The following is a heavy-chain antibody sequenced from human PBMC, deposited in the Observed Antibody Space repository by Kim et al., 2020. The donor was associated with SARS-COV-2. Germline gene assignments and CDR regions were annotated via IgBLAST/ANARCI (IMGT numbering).Heavy chain of an antibody. J-gene: IGHJ6*02. CDR2: IWYDGSNK. D-gene: IGHD2-21*02. CDR1: GFTFSSYG. Sequence: GGSLRLSCAASGFTFSSYGMHWVRQAPGKGLEWVAVIWYDGSNKYYADSVKGRFTISRDNSKNTLYLQMNSLRAEDTAVYYCARDGVVVTAIKRSYSHYYYYGMDVWGQGTTVTVSS. CDR3: ARDGVVVTAIKRSYSHYYYYGMDV. V-gene: IGHV3-33*01.